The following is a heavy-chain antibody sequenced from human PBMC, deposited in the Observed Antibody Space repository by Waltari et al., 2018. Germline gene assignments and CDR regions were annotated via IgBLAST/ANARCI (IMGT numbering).Heavy chain of an antibody. Sequence: QVQLQESGPGLVKPSETLSLTCAVSGYSISSGYYWGWLRQPPGKGLEWIGRIHHSGSTYYHPTLKSRVTISVDTSKNQFSLKLSSVTAADTAVYYCARRVDGDSHPQPFDYWGQGTLVTVSS. V-gene: IGHV4-38-2*01. D-gene: IGHD4-17*01. CDR3: ARRVDGDSHPQPFDY. J-gene: IGHJ4*02. CDR1: GYSISSGYY. CDR2: IHHSGST.